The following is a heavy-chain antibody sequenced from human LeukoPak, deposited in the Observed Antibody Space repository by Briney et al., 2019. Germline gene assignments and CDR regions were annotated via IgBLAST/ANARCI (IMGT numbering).Heavy chain of an antibody. J-gene: IGHJ6*03. CDR1: GGSFSGYY. D-gene: IGHD2-15*01. V-gene: IGHV4-34*01. CDR2: INHSGST. CDR3: ARGSRHCSYYYYYMDV. Sequence: SETLSLTCAVYGGSFSGYYWSWIRQPPGKGLEWIGEINHSGSTNYNPSLKSRVTISVDTSKNQFSLKLSSVTAADTAVYYCARGSRHCSYYYYYMDVLGKGTTVTVYS.